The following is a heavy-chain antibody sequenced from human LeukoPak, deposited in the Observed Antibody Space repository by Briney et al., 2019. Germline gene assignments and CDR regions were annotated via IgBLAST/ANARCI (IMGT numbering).Heavy chain of an antibody. J-gene: IGHJ3*02. CDR1: GFTFDDYA. D-gene: IGHD1-26*01. CDR2: ISWNSGSI. CDR3: AKDFSGSYHNAFDI. V-gene: IGHV3-9*01. Sequence: GGSLRLSCAASGFTFDDYAMHWVRQAPGKGLEWVSGISWNSGSIGYADSVKGRFTISRDNAKNSLYLQMNSLRAEDTALYYCAKDFSGSYHNAFDIWGQGTMVTVSS.